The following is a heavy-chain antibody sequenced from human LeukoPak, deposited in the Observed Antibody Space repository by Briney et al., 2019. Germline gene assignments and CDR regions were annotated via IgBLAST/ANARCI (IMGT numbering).Heavy chain of an antibody. D-gene: IGHD3-10*01. CDR2: FDPEDGET. V-gene: IGHV1-24*01. J-gene: IGHJ5*02. Sequence: ASVKVSCKVSGYTLTELSMHWVGQAPGKGLEWMGGFDPEDGETIYAQKFQGRVTMTEDTSTDTAYMELSSLRSEDTAVYYCATGRITMVRGVGGDWFDPWGQGTLVTVSS. CDR3: ATGRITMVRGVGGDWFDP. CDR1: GYTLTELS.